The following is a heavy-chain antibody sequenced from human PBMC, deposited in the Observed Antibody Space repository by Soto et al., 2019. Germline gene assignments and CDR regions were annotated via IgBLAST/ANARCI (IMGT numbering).Heavy chain of an antibody. J-gene: IGHJ4*02. CDR1: GFTFSSYA. D-gene: IGHD3-22*01. Sequence: GGSLRLSCAASGFTFSSYAMSWVRQAPGKGLEWVSAISGSGGSTYYADPVKGRFTISRDNSKNTLYLQMNSLRAEDTAVYYCARDSPHYYDSSGSSIDYWGQGTLVTVSS. V-gene: IGHV3-23*01. CDR2: ISGSGGST. CDR3: ARDSPHYYDSSGSSIDY.